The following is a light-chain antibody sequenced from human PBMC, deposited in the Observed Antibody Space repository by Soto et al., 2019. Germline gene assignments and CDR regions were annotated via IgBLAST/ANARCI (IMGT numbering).Light chain of an antibody. Sequence: QSVLTQPPSASGTPGQRVTISCSGSWSNIGRNTVNWFQHLPATAPKLLIYSNIQRPSGVPDRFSASKSGTSASLAISGLQSEDEADYYCSAYTARSTLVFGGGTKLTVL. CDR1: WSNIGRNT. J-gene: IGLJ3*02. V-gene: IGLV1-44*01. CDR3: SAYTARSTLV. CDR2: SNI.